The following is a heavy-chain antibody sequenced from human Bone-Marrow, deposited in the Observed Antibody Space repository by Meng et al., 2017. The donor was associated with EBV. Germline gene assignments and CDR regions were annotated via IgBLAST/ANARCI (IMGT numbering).Heavy chain of an antibody. CDR1: GDIFTKLA. V-gene: IGHV1-69*06. J-gene: IGHJ5*02. D-gene: IGHD6-19*01. CDR2: FLPILGAA. Sequence: QVQQVQSGAEVKKPGASVKVSCKASGDIFTKLAFTWVRQVPGKGLEWMGGFLPILGAANYAQKFQGRLTITADKSTTTAFMELRSLRVDDTAVYFCARDGIAVPGGSNWFDPWGQGTLVTVSS. CDR3: ARDGIAVPGGSNWFDP.